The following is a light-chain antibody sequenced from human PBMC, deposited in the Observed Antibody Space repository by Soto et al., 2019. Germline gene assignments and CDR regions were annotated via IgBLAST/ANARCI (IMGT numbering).Light chain of an antibody. Sequence: EIVLTQSPATLSLSPGERATLSCRASQSVSSYLAWYQQKPGQAPRLLIYDASTRATGIPARFSGGGSGTDFTLTISSPEPEDFAVYYCQQRSNWPLTFGHGTGVEIK. V-gene: IGKV3-11*01. CDR3: QQRSNWPLT. J-gene: IGKJ5*01. CDR2: DAS. CDR1: QSVSSY.